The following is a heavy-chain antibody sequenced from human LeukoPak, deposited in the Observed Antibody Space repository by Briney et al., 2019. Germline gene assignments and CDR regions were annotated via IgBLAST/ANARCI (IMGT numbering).Heavy chain of an antibody. D-gene: IGHD2-2*01. CDR2: TRNKARSYTT. CDR1: GFTFSDHQ. Sequence: EGFLSTSCAAAGFTFSDHQMYWVRQAPGKGLELGGRTRNKARSYTTEYAASVKGRFTISRDESKNSVVLQMNSLNSEDPAVYYWAWSGTRWTQSFEYWGQGTLVSVSS. J-gene: IGHJ4*02. V-gene: IGHV3-72*01. CDR3: AWSGTRWTQSFEY.